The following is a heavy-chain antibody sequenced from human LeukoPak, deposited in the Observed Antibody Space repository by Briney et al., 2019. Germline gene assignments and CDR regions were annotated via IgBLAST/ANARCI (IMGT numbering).Heavy chain of an antibody. D-gene: IGHD3-22*01. CDR3: ARGAQWLLYYYYYMGV. Sequence: ASVKVSCKASGYTFTSYDINWVRQATGQGLEWMGWMNPNSGNTGYAQKFQGRVTMTRNTSISTAYMELSSLRSEDTAVYYCARGAQWLLYYYYYMGVWGKGTTVTVSS. J-gene: IGHJ6*03. V-gene: IGHV1-8*01. CDR2: MNPNSGNT. CDR1: GYTFTSYD.